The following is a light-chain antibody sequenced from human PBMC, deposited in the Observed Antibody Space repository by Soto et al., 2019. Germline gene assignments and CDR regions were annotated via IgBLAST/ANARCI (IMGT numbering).Light chain of an antibody. CDR3: RQCGSSST. V-gene: IGKV3-20*01. CDR1: QPFSNIF. Sequence: ETVLPESSGTMSSSPGESATPSCRASQPFSNIFLSWFQQIPGHTPRLLISGASVRATGIPVRVSGSGSGTALTLTISKLEPEDFAVYYCRQCGSSSTFGQGTRLENK. J-gene: IGKJ5*01. CDR2: GAS.